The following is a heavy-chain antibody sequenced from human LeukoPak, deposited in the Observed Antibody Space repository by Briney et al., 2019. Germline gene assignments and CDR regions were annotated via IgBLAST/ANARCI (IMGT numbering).Heavy chain of an antibody. CDR1: GGSFSGYY. V-gene: IGHV4-34*01. Sequence: SETLSLTCAVYGGSFSGYYWSWIRQPPGKGLEWIGEINHSGSTNYNPSLKSRVTISVGTSKNQFSLKLSSVTAADTAVYYCARGYSGYDRYFDYWGQGTLVTVSS. CDR2: INHSGST. D-gene: IGHD5-12*01. CDR3: ARGYSGYDRYFDY. J-gene: IGHJ4*02.